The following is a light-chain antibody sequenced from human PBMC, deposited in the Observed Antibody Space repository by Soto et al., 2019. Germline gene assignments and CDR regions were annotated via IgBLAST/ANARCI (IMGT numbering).Light chain of an antibody. CDR2: DVA. Sequence: EIVLTQSPATLSLSPGETATLSCRASQSVSNSLAWYQQKPGQPPRLLTSDVATRATGIPARFSGSGSMTVFTLTISSLEPEDFAVYYCQQRSSWPLITFGQGTRLEIK. J-gene: IGKJ5*01. CDR1: QSVSNS. V-gene: IGKV3-11*01. CDR3: QQRSSWPLIT.